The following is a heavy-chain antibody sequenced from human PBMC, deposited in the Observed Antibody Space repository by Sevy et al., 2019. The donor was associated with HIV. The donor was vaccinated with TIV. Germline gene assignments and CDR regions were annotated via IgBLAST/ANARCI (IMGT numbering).Heavy chain of an antibody. CDR2: ISGSGGST. CDR3: ATRGGLGYCSGGSCLYMDAFDI. D-gene: IGHD2-15*01. Sequence: GGSLRLSCAASGFTFSSYAMSWVSQAPGKGLEWVSAISGSGGSTYYADSVKGRFTISRDNSKNTLYLQMNSLRAEDTAVYYCATRGGLGYCSGGSCLYMDAFDIWGQGTMVTVSS. V-gene: IGHV3-23*01. J-gene: IGHJ3*02. CDR1: GFTFSSYA.